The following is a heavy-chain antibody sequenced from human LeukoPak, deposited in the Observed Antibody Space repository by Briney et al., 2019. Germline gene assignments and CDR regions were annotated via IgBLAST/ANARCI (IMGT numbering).Heavy chain of an antibody. D-gene: IGHD5-18*01. CDR1: GGTFINYA. Sequence: SVTVSFKGSGGTFINYASSWVGQARGQGGEGMGGIIPIFGTANYAQKFQGRVTMTGDTSISTAYMELSRLSSDDTAVYFCAGRPDTSMVAIFDYWGQGTLVTISS. V-gene: IGHV1-69*06. CDR3: AGRPDTSMVAIFDY. J-gene: IGHJ4*02. CDR2: IIPIFGTA.